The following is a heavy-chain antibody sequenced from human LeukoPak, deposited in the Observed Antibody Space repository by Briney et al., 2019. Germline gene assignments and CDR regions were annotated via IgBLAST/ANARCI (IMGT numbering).Heavy chain of an antibody. CDR1: GFTVSSNY. V-gene: IGHV3-15*01. CDR2: IKSKTDGGTT. CDR3: TTEMATTESDY. D-gene: IGHD5-12*01. Sequence: KPGGPLRLSCAASGFTVSSNYVSWVRQAPGKGLGWVGRIKSKTDGGTTDYAAPVKGRFTISRDDSKNTLYLQMNSLKTEDTAVYYCTTEMATTESDYWGQGTLVTVSS. J-gene: IGHJ4*02.